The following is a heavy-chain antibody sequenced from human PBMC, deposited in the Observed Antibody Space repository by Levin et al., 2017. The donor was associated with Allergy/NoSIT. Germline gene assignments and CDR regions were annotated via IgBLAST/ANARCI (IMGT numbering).Heavy chain of an antibody. CDR1: GGSISSYY. J-gene: IGHJ5*02. Sequence: TSETLSLTCTVSGGSISSYYWSWIRQPPGKGLEWIGYIYYSGSTNYNPSLKSRVTISVDTSKNQFSLKLSSVTAADTAVYYCARGGAAAGRNNWFDPWGQGTLVTVSS. CDR2: IYYSGST. D-gene: IGHD6-13*01. V-gene: IGHV4-59*01. CDR3: ARGGAAAGRNNWFDP.